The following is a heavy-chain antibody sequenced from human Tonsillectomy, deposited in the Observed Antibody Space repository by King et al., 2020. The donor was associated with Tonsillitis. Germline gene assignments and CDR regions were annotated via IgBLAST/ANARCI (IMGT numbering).Heavy chain of an antibody. CDR2: ISAYNGNT. CDR3: ARCITVTTRFFPTLPLDY. CDR1: GYTFTSYG. J-gene: IGHJ4*02. D-gene: IGHD4-17*01. Sequence: QLVQSGAEVKKPGASVKVSCKASGYTFTSYGISWVRQAPGQGLQWMGWISAYNGNTNYAQKLQGRVTMTTDTSTSTAYMELGSLSSDDTAMYYCARCITVTTRFFPTLPLDYWGQGTLVTVSS. V-gene: IGHV1-18*04.